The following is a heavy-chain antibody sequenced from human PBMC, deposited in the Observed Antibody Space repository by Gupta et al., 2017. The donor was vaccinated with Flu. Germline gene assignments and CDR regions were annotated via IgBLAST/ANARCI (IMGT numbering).Heavy chain of an antibody. CDR1: GASISDSNFY. CDR3: ARSPVVVRRYWYFDL. Sequence: VQLQESGPGLVKPSETLSLSCAVSGASISDSNFYWGWVRQSPGKGLEWIGNAYFSGSTYYNPSLKGRVAVSVDTSKNEVSLRLTSVTATDSGIYYCARSPVVVRRYWYFDLWGRGALVTVSS. D-gene: IGHD3-22*01. V-gene: IGHV4-39*01. CDR2: AYFSGST. J-gene: IGHJ2*01.